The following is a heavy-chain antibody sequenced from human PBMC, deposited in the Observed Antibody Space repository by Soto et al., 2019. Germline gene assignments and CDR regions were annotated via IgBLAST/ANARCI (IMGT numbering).Heavy chain of an antibody. J-gene: IGHJ4*02. CDR2: IYYSGST. Sequence: SETLSLTCTVSGGSISSSSYYWGWIRQPPGKGLEWIGSIYYSGSTYYNPSLKSRVTISVDTSKNQFSLKLSSVTAADTAVYYCARRITMVRGRSYFDYWGQGTLVTVSS. CDR1: GGSISSSSYY. V-gene: IGHV4-39*01. CDR3: ARRITMVRGRSYFDY. D-gene: IGHD3-10*01.